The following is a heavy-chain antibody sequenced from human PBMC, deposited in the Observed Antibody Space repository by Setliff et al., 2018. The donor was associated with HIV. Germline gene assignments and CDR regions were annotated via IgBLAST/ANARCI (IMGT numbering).Heavy chain of an antibody. D-gene: IGHD3-22*01. CDR2: IRYDGSNK. V-gene: IGHV3-30*02. Sequence: GGSLRHSCAASGFTFSSFGMHWVRQAPGKGLEWVAFIRYDGSNKYYADSVKGRFTISRDNPKNTLYLQMNSLRAEDTAVYYCAKDRYYYDSGGVDYWGQGTLVTVSS. CDR3: AKDRYYYDSGGVDY. CDR1: GFTFSSFG. J-gene: IGHJ4*02.